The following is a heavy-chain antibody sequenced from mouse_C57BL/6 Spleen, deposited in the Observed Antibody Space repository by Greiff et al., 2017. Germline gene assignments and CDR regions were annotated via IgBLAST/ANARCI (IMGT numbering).Heavy chain of an antibody. Sequence: VKLQQPGAELVRPGSSVKLSCKASGYTFTSYWMHWVKQRPIQGLEWIGNIDPSDSETHYNQKFKDKATLTVDKSSSTAYMQLSSLTSEDSAVYYCARDNYGSSLAYWGQGTLVTVSA. CDR2: IDPSDSET. CDR1: GYTFTSYW. V-gene: IGHV1-52*01. J-gene: IGHJ3*01. CDR3: ARDNYGSSLAY. D-gene: IGHD1-1*01.